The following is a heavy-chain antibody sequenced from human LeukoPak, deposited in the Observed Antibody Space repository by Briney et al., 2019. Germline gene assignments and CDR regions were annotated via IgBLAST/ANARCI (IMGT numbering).Heavy chain of an antibody. J-gene: IGHJ3*02. CDR1: GLTFSIYA. CDR2: ISSSSSYT. D-gene: IGHD2/OR15-2a*01. V-gene: IGHV3-21*05. Sequence: GGSLRLSCAASGLTFSIYAMAWVRQAPGKGLEWVSYISSSSSYTKYADSVKGRFTISRDNARNSLYLQMNSLRAEDTAVYYCLPLLSRPYVEDGFDIWGQGTMVTVSS. CDR3: LPLLSRPYVEDGFDI.